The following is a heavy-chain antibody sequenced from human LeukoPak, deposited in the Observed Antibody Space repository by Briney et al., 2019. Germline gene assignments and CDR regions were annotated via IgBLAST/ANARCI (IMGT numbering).Heavy chain of an antibody. V-gene: IGHV3-23*01. Sequence: PGGSLRLSCAASGFTFSSYAMSWVRQAPGKGLEWVSAISGSGGSTYYADSVKGRFTISRDNSKNTLYLQMNSLRAEDTAVYYCAKVKVTTGLWYYYYGMDVWGQGTTDTVSS. D-gene: IGHD4-17*01. J-gene: IGHJ6*02. CDR3: AKVKVTTGLWYYYYGMDV. CDR2: ISGSGGST. CDR1: GFTFSSYA.